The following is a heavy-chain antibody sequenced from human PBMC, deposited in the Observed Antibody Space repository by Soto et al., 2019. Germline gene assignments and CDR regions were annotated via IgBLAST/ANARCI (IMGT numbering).Heavy chain of an antibody. D-gene: IGHD1-26*01. CDR2: IFNSGRT. CDR1: GGSISSHP. V-gene: IGHV4-59*04. Sequence: QVQLQESGPGLVKPSETLSLACTVSGGSISSHPWSWIRQAPGKGLEWIGYIFNSGRTVYNPSFGSRVPMLVDRPINQCTLNLGSVTAADTAIYYCAGDIPGGSYRFDYWGQGTLVTVSS. J-gene: IGHJ4*02. CDR3: AGDIPGGSYRFDY.